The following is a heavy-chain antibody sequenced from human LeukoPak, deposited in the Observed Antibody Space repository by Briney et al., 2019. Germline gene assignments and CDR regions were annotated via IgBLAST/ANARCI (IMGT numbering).Heavy chain of an antibody. D-gene: IGHD4-17*01. CDR2: ISYDGSNK. J-gene: IGHJ4*02. CDR3: ARVDYGDYLTVDY. CDR1: GFTFSSYA. V-gene: IGHV3-30-3*01. Sequence: RGSLRLSCAASGFTFSSYAMHWVRRAPGKGLEWVAVISYDGSNKYYADSVKGRFTISRDNSKNTLYLQMNSLRAEDTAVYYCARVDYGDYLTVDYWGQGTLVTVSS.